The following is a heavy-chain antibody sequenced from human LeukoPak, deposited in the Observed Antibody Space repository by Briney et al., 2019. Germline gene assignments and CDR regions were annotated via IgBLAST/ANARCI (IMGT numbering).Heavy chain of an antibody. CDR1: GFTFGDYA. J-gene: IGHJ5*02. CDR2: IRCKTYGGTT. V-gene: IGHV3-49*04. D-gene: IGHD6-13*01. Sequence: GGSLRLSCTGSGFTFGDYAMSWVRQAPGKGLEWVGFIRCKTYGGTTEYAASVKGRFTISRDDSKSIAYLQMNSLKTEDTAVYYCARTDSSTWYQLFDPWGQGTLVTVSS. CDR3: ARTDSSTWYQLFDP.